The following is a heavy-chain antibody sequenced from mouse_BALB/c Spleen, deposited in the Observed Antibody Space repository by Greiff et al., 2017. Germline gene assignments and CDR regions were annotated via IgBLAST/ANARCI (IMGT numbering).Heavy chain of an antibody. V-gene: IGHV3-2*02. CDR2: ISYSGST. CDR1: GYSITSDYA. Sequence: EVKLEESGPGLVKPSQSLSLTCTVTGYSITSDYAWNWIRQFPGNKLEWMGYISYSGSTSYNPSLKSRISITRDTSKNQFFLQLNSVTTEDTATYYCARYGYYGSFDYWGQGTTLTVSS. CDR3: ARYGYYGSFDY. D-gene: IGHD1-1*01. J-gene: IGHJ2*01.